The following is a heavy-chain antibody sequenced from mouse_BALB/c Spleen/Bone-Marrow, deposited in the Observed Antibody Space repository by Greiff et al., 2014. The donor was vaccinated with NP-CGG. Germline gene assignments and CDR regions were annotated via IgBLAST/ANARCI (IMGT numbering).Heavy chain of an antibody. CDR2: IDTSDSYI. V-gene: IGHV1-69*01. D-gene: IGHD2-14*01. CDR1: GYTFTDYW. Sequence: QVHVKQSGAELVMPGASVKMSCKASGYTFTDYWMHWVKQRPGQGLEWIGAIDTSDSYISYNQKFKGKATLTVDESSSTVYMQFSSLTSEDSAVYHCARSDYRYDPLANWGQGTLVTVSA. J-gene: IGHJ3*01. CDR3: ARSDYRYDPLAN.